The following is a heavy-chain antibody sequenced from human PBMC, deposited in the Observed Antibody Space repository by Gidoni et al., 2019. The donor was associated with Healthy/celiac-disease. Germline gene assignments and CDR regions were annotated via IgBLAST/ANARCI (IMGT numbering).Heavy chain of an antibody. V-gene: IGHV1-3*01. Sequence: QVQLVQSGAEVKKPGASVQVSCKASGYTFTSYAMHWVRQAPGQRLEWMGWINAGNGNTKYSQKFQGRVTITRDTSASTAYMELSSLRSEDTAVYYCARDRNFGWLRWGRVGSCDYWGQGTLVTVSS. CDR2: INAGNGNT. CDR3: ARDRNFGWLRWGRVGSCDY. CDR1: GYTFTSYA. D-gene: IGHD5-12*01. J-gene: IGHJ4*02.